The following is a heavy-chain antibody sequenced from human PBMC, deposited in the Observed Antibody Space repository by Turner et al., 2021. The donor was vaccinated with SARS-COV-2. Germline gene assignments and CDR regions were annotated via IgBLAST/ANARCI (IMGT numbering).Heavy chain of an antibody. CDR2: IHSSGII. J-gene: IGHJ3*01. CDR3: ARANEDLTRALDV. V-gene: IGHV4-4*07. CDR1: GGPISRYF. D-gene: IGHD3-16*01. Sequence: QVQLQESGPGLVKPSETLSLTCTVAGGPISRYFWSWIRQPAGRGLEWIGRIHSSGIINYNPSLKSRVTMSIDTSKNQVSLRLSSVTAADTAVYFCARANEDLTRALDVWGKGTMVTVSA.